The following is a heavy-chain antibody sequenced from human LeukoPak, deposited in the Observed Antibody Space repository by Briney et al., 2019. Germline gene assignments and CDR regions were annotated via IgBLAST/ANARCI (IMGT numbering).Heavy chain of an antibody. J-gene: IGHJ4*02. D-gene: IGHD2-2*01. CDR1: GFTVSSSF. Sequence: GGSLRLSCAASGFTVSSSFMSWVRQAPGKGLEWVSVVYADVRTYYADSMKGRFTISRDNSKNTLYLQMNSQRAEDTALYYCAISTSWTGVFDYWGQGALLTVSS. V-gene: IGHV3-66*01. CDR2: VYADVRT. CDR3: AISTSWTGVFDY.